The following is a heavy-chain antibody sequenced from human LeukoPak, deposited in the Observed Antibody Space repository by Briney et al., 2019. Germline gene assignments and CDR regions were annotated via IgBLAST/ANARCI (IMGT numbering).Heavy chain of an antibody. CDR1: GVSISSSDSY. D-gene: IGHD3/OR15-3a*01. CDR2: IYYSGNT. V-gene: IGHV4-39*01. J-gene: IGHJ4*02. CDR3: ARQTGSGLFILP. Sequence: SETLSLTCTVSGVSISSSDSYWGWIRQPPGKGLEWIGSIYYSGNTYYNASLKSQVSISIDTSKNQFSLRLTSVTAADTAVYYCARQTGSGLFILPGGQGTLVTVSS.